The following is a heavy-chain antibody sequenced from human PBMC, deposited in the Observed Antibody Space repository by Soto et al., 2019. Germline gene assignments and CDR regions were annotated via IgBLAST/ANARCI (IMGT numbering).Heavy chain of an antibody. D-gene: IGHD3-9*01. CDR3: ARGPVLRYFDWLPSYYYFGMDV. V-gene: IGHV1-2*04. Sequence: GASVKVSCKASGYTFTGYYMHWVRQAPGQGLEWMGWINPNSGGTNYAQKFQGWVTMTRDTSISTAYMELSRLRSDDTAVYYCARGPVLRYFDWLPSYYYFGMDVWGQGTTVTVSS. CDR1: GYTFTGYY. J-gene: IGHJ6*02. CDR2: INPNSGGT.